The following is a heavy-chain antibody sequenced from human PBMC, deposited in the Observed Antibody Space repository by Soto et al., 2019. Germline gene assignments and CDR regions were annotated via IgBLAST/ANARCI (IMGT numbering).Heavy chain of an antibody. D-gene: IGHD6-19*01. CDR3: VKEGYMRSDWYGQFDY. Sequence: ASVKVSCKASGYSFTSLDINWVRQTAGQGLEWMGWMEPSTGRTGYAQKFQGRVTMTRGTSINTAYMELTTLTSEDTALYYCVKEGYMRSDWYGQFDYWGQGALVTVSS. CDR2: MEPSTGRT. V-gene: IGHV1-8*01. CDR1: GYSFTSLD. J-gene: IGHJ4*02.